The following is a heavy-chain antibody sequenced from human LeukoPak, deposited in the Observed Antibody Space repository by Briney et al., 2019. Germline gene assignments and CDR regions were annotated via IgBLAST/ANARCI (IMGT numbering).Heavy chain of an antibody. V-gene: IGHV4-39*07. CDR1: GGSITSTSYY. D-gene: IGHD3-10*01. J-gene: IGHJ5*02. Sequence: SETLSLTCTVSGGSITSTSYYWGWIRQPPGKGLEWIGSIYYSGSTYYKPSLKSRVTISVDTSKNQFSLKLSSVTAADTAVYYCARGLWRMVRGVISWFDPWGQGTLVTVSS. CDR3: ARGLWRMVRGVISWFDP. CDR2: IYYSGST.